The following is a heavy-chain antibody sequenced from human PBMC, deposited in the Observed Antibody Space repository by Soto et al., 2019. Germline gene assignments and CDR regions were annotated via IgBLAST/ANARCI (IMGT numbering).Heavy chain of an antibody. Sequence: LRLSCAASGFTFDDYAMHWVRQAPGKGLEWVSGISWNSGSIGYADSVKGRFTISRDNAKNSLYLQMNSLRAEDTALYYCAKDHSYYYDSSGYFEAWGQGTLVTVSS. CDR1: GFTFDDYA. D-gene: IGHD3-22*01. V-gene: IGHV3-9*01. J-gene: IGHJ5*02. CDR2: ISWNSGSI. CDR3: AKDHSYYYDSSGYFEA.